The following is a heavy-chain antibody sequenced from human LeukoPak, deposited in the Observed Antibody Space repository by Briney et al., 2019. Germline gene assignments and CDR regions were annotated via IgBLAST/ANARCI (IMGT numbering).Heavy chain of an antibody. CDR3: ASLYSSSDYYNWFDP. D-gene: IGHD6-6*01. CDR2: ISTSGSTV. V-gene: IGHV3-11*04. CDR1: GFTFSDYF. J-gene: IGHJ5*02. Sequence: GGSLRLSCAASGFTFSDYFMIWIRQAPGKGLEWLSYISTSGSTVYYADSVKGRFTISRDNAKNSLYLQMNSLRAEDTAVYYCASLYSSSDYYNWFDPWGQGTLVTVSS.